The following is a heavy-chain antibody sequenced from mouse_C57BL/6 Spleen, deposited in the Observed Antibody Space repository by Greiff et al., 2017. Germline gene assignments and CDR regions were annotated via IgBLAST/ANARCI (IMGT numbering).Heavy chain of an antibody. CDR3: ARDVTRYFDF. CDR2: IDPSDSYT. J-gene: IGHJ1*03. CDR1: GYTFTSYW. Sequence: QVPLQQPGAELVMPGASVKLSCKASGYTFTSYWMHWVKQRPGQGLEWIGEIDPSDSYTNYNQKFKGKSTLTVDKSSSTAYMQLSSLTSEDSAVYYCARDVTRYFDFWGTGTTVTVSS. V-gene: IGHV1-69*01. D-gene: IGHD2-12*01.